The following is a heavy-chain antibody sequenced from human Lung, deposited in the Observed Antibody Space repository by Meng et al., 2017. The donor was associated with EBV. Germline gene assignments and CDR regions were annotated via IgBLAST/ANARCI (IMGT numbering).Heavy chain of an antibody. CDR3: ARGTPGRSYSDY. V-gene: IGHV1-18*01. D-gene: IGHD3-10*01. CDR2: FVNNVDT. CDR1: GYTFASYG. J-gene: IGHJ4*02. Sequence: RLLQVGAEVKKPGASVRVSCEASGYTFASYGISWLRQAPGQGLEWMGWFVNNVDTYSAQKFQGRVTMTTDTHTSTAFMELRSLRSDDTAVYYCARGTPGRSYSDYWGQGTLVTVSS.